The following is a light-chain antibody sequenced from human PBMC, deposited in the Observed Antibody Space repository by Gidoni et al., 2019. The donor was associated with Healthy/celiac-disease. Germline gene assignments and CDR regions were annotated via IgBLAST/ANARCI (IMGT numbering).Light chain of an antibody. V-gene: IGKV1-39*01. J-gene: IGKJ1*01. CDR1: QSISSY. Sequence: DIQMPQSPSSLSASVGDRVTITCRASQSISSYLHWYQQKPGKAPKLLIYAASSLQSGVPSRFSGSGSGTDFTLTISSLQPEDFATYYCQQGYSTPQTFGQGTRVEIK. CDR2: AAS. CDR3: QQGYSTPQT.